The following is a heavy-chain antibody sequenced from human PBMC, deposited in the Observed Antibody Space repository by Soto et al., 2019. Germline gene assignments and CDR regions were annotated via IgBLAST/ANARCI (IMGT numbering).Heavy chain of an antibody. V-gene: IGHV3-73*01. CDR1: GFTFSGSA. CDR2: IRSKAQNYAT. D-gene: IGHD1-26*01. CDR3: TGVGGTP. Sequence: EVQLVESGGGLVQPGESLKLSCAASGFTFSGSAMTWVRQASGKGLEWVGRIRSKAQNYATAYAASVKGRSTISRDDSQNTAYLQMNSLKTEDTAVYYCTGVGGTPWGQGTLVTVSS. J-gene: IGHJ5*02.